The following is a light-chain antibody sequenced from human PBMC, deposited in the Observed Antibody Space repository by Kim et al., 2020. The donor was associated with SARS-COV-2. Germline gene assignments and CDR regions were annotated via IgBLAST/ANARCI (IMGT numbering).Light chain of an antibody. CDR2: GYN. CDR1: FSNVGRNP. Sequence: HRVTISCSWSFSNVGRNPVNWSPQRPGTAPKLLIFGYNQRPSGVPDRFSGSKSGTSASLAISGLQSEDEADYYCAAWDDNLNGVGFGGGTQLTVL. CDR3: AAWDDNLNGVG. V-gene: IGLV1-44*01. J-gene: IGLJ2*01.